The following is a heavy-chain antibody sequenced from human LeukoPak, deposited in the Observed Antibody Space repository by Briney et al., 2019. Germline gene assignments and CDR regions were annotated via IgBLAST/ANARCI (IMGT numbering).Heavy chain of an antibody. CDR2: MNANSGNT. J-gene: IGHJ6*02. V-gene: IGHV1-8*01. CDR3: ARAPGEYTGYMGISWYYYYGMDV. CDR1: GYTFTSYD. Sequence: ASVKVSCKASGYTFTSYDINWVRQATGQGLEWMGWMNANSGNTGYAQKFQGRVTMTRNTSISTAYMELSSLRSEDTAVYYCARAPGEYTGYMGISWYYYYGMDVWGQGTTVTVSS. D-gene: IGHD5-12*01.